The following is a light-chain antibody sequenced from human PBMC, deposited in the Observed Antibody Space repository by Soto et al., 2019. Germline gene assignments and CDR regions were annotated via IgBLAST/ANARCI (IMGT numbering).Light chain of an antibody. V-gene: IGKV3-15*01. J-gene: IGKJ4*01. CDR1: QSVNSN. Sequence: EIVMTQSPATLSVSPGERVTLSCRPSQSVNSNLAWYQQKPGQTPKLLIYVASTRATGIPARFSGSGSGTEFTLPISSLQSEDFAIYYCQQYNAWPLTFGGGTKVEFK. CDR3: QQYNAWPLT. CDR2: VAS.